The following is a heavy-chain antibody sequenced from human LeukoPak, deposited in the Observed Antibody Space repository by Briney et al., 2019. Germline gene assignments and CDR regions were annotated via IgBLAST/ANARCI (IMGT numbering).Heavy chain of an antibody. CDR2: TYVTSRWYN. J-gene: IGHJ4*02. CDR1: GDSPSSNSAA. CDR3: ARSADGTLDY. V-gene: IGHV6-1*01. D-gene: IGHD6-13*01. Sequence: SQTLSLTCALSGDSPSSNSAAWNWLRHSPSRGLEWLGMTYVTSRWYNNYAVSAKSRRTVNPDTSKKQCSPRLMTMTPDDTAVYYCARSADGTLDYWGQGTLVTVSS.